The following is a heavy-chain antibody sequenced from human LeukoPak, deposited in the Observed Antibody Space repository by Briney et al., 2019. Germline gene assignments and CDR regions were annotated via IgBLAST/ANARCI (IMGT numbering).Heavy chain of an antibody. D-gene: IGHD4-17*01. CDR3: ARGRRYGDYADY. CDR1: GGSFSGYY. J-gene: IGHJ4*02. Sequence: PSETLSLTCAVYGGSFSGYYWSWIRQPPGKGLEWIGEINHSGSTNYNPSLKSRVTISVDTSKNQFPLKLSSVTAADTAVYYCARGRRYGDYADYWGQGTLVTVSS. CDR2: INHSGST. V-gene: IGHV4-34*01.